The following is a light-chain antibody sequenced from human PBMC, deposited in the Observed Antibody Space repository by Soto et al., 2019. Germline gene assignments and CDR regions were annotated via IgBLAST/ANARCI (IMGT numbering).Light chain of an antibody. V-gene: IGKV1-5*01. CDR1: QSVNNW. CDR3: HQYYTYWT. Sequence: DIQMTQSPSALSASVGDRVTITCRASQSVNNWLAWYQQTPGKAPRLLIYDASKLESGVPARFNGSGSGTEFTLTISSLQPEDFASYYCHQYYTYWTFAQGTKVDIK. CDR2: DAS. J-gene: IGKJ1*01.